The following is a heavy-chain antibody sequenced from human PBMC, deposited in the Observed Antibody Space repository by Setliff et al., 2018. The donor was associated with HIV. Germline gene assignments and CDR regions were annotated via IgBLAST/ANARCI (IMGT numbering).Heavy chain of an antibody. D-gene: IGHD3-10*01. J-gene: IGHJ4*02. CDR3: ARESYGSGTYDY. Sequence: SETLSLTCTVSGGSISSYYWSWIRQPPGKALEWIGYIYTSGSTNYNPSLKSRXTISIDTSKKQFSLRLTSVTAADSAVYYCARESYGSGTYDYWGQGTXXXVSS. V-gene: IGHV4-4*08. CDR2: IYTSGST. CDR1: GGSISSYY.